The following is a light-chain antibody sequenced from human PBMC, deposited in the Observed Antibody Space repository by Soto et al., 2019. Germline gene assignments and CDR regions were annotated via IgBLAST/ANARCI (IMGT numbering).Light chain of an antibody. CDR2: KAS. Sequence: DIQMTQSPPTLPASVGDRVTITCRANQSISTWLAWYQQKPGKAPNLLIYKASRLETGVPSRFSGSGSGTEFTLTISSLQPDDFASYYCQHYNSYSEAFGQGTKVDIK. J-gene: IGKJ1*01. V-gene: IGKV1-5*03. CDR3: QHYNSYSEA. CDR1: QSISTW.